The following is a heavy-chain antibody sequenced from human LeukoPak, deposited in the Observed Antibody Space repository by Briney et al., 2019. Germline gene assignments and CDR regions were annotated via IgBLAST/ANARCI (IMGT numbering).Heavy chain of an antibody. CDR1: GGSFSGYY. Sequence: ASETLSLTCADYGGSFSGYYWSWIRQPPGKGLEWIGEINHSGSTNYNPSLKSRVTISVDTSKNQFSLKLSSVTAADTAVYYCARRSITIFGVVSHFDYWGQGTLVTVSS. V-gene: IGHV4-34*01. CDR3: ARRSITIFGVVSHFDY. CDR2: INHSGST. J-gene: IGHJ4*02. D-gene: IGHD3-3*01.